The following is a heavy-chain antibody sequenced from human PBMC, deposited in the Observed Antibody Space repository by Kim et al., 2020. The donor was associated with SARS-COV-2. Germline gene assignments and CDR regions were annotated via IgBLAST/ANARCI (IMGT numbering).Heavy chain of an antibody. J-gene: IGHJ4*02. CDR2: ISSSSSYI. D-gene: IGHD6-13*01. CDR1: GFTFSSYS. Sequence: GGSLRLSCAASGFTFSSYSMNWVRQAPGKGLEWVSSISSSSSYIYYADSVKGRFTISRDNAKNSLYLQMNSLRAEDTAVYYCARGGVRGGSSWVYWGQGTLVTVSS. V-gene: IGHV3-21*01. CDR3: ARGGVRGGSSWVY.